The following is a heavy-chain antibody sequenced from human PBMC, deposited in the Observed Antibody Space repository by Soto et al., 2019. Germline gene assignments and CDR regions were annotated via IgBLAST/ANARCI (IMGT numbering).Heavy chain of an antibody. D-gene: IGHD2-2*02. Sequence: SETLSLTCTVSGGSISSYYWSWIRQPPGKGLEWIGYIYYSGSTNYNPSLKSRVTISVDTSKNQFSLKLSSVTAADTAVYYCARETAGYCSSTSCHTAVRYYYGMDVWGQGTTVTVS. J-gene: IGHJ6*02. CDR2: IYYSGST. CDR3: ARETAGYCSSTSCHTAVRYYYGMDV. V-gene: IGHV4-59*01. CDR1: GGSISSYY.